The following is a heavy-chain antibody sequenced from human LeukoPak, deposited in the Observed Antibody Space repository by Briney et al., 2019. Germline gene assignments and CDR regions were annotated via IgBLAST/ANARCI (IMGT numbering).Heavy chain of an antibody. CDR3: ARGEGQQQLSWGTHMDV. J-gene: IGHJ6*03. V-gene: IGHV1-2*02. CDR1: GYTFTGYY. CDR2: INPNSGGT. D-gene: IGHD6-13*01. Sequence: ASVKVSCKASGYTFTGYYMHWVRQAPGQGLEWMGWINPNSGGTNYAQKFQGRVTMTRDTSISTAYMELSRLRSDDTAVYYCARGEGQQQLSWGTHMDVWGKGTTVTISS.